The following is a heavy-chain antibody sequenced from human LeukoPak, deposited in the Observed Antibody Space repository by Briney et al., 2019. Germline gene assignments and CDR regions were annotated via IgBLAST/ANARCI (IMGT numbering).Heavy chain of an antibody. CDR2: MNPNSGNT. V-gene: IGHV1-8*03. D-gene: IGHD3-3*01. CDR1: GYTFTSYD. CDR3: ARGEDFWSGENYYYYYYMDV. Sequence: ASVKVSCKASGYTFTSYDINWVRQATGQGLEWMGWMNPNSGNTGYAQKFQGRVTITWNTSISTAYMELSSLRSEDTAVYYCARGEDFWSGENYYYYYYMDVWGKGTTVTVSS. J-gene: IGHJ6*03.